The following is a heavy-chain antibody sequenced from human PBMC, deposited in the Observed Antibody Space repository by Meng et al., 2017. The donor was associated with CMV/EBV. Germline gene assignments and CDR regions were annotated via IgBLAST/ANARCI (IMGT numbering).Heavy chain of an antibody. CDR2: ISYDGSNK. CDR3: ARDLGEQLEGISGPRV. J-gene: IGHJ4*02. D-gene: IGHD6-6*01. Sequence: GGSLRLSCAASGFTSSSYAMHWVRQAPGKGLEWVAVISYDGSNKYYADSVKGRFTISRDNSKNTLYLQMNSLRAEDTAVYYCARDLGEQLEGISGPRVWGQGTLVTVSS. V-gene: IGHV3-30*04. CDR1: GFTSSSYA.